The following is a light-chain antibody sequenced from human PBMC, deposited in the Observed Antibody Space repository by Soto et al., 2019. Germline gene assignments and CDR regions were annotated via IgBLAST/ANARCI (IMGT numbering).Light chain of an antibody. CDR2: DAS. J-gene: IGKJ2*01. CDR3: HQYNSYSPGYT. V-gene: IGKV1-5*01. CDR1: QSISSW. Sequence: DIQMTQSPSNLSASVGDRVTITCRASQSISSWLAWYQQKPGKAPKLLIYDASSLESGGPSRFSGSGSGTEFTLTISSLQPDDFATYYCHQYNSYSPGYTFGQGTKLEIK.